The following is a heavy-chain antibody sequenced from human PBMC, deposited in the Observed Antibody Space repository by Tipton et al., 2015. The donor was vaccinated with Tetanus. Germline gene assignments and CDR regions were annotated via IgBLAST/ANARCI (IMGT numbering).Heavy chain of an antibody. D-gene: IGHD3-22*01. CDR2: VSSSGST. V-gene: IGHV4-61*08. Sequence: LRLSCTVSGGSLRGGDHYWSWIRQPPGKGLEWLAYVSSSGSTNSNYSLKSRITVSRDTSKNQFSLELTSVTAADTAVYYCARDSYYSSRWSFADYWGQGTLVTVSS. CDR3: ARDSYYSSRWSFADY. CDR1: GGSLRGGDHY. J-gene: IGHJ4*02.